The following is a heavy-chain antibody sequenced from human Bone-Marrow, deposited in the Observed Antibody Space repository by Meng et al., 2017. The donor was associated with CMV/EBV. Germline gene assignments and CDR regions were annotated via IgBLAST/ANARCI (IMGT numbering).Heavy chain of an antibody. D-gene: IGHD1-26*01. CDR2: INHSGST. J-gene: IGHJ4*02. CDR3: ARGRRRIVGATD. CDR1: GGSFSGYY. V-gene: IGHV4-34*01. Sequence: GSLRLSCAVYGGSFSGYYWSWIRQPPGKGLEWIGEINHSGSTNYNPSLKSRVTISVDTSKNQFSLKLSSVTAADTAVYYCARGRRRIVGATDWGQGNLVNVAS.